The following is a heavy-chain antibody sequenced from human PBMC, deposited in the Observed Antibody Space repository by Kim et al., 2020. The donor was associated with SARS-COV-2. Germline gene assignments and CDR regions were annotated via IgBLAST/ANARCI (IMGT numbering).Heavy chain of an antibody. CDR3: ARGSPNTMVRGVFYYYYYGMDV. CDR2: ISSSGSTI. J-gene: IGHJ6*02. D-gene: IGHD3-10*01. CDR1: GFTFSSYE. V-gene: IGHV3-48*03. Sequence: GGSLRLSCAASGFTFSSYEMNWVRQAPGKGLEWVSYISSSGSTIYYADSVKGRFTISRDNAKNSLYLQMNSLRAEDTAVYYCARGSPNTMVRGVFYYYYYGMDVWGQGTTVTVSS.